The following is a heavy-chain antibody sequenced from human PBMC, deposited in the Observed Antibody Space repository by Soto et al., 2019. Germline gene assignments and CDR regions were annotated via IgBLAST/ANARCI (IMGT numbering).Heavy chain of an antibody. CDR3: APEKAVASPGWLGS. Sequence: SETLSLTCTVSGDSISSYFWSWIRQPAGKGLEWIGRVHTSGSTTYNPSLKSRVTMSVDTSKSQLSLKLTSVTAADTAVYYCAPEKAVASPGWLGSWGQGPMVTVSS. D-gene: IGHD6-19*01. CDR1: GDSISSYF. J-gene: IGHJ5*02. V-gene: IGHV4-4*07. CDR2: VHTSGST.